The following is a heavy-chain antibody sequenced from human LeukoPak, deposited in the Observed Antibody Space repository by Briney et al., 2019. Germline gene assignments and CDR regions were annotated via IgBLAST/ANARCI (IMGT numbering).Heavy chain of an antibody. V-gene: IGHV4-59*01. J-gene: IGHJ4*02. CDR3: AREGPLGEYYDN. D-gene: IGHD3-16*01. CDR2: FSYSGGT. CDR1: GGSINNLF. Sequence: SETLSLTCTVSGGSINNLFLTCIRQPPGKGLEWIGYFSYSGGTTYNPSLKSRVTISIDTSKNQFSPNLNSVTAADTAVYYCAREGPLGEYYDNWGPGTLVTVSS.